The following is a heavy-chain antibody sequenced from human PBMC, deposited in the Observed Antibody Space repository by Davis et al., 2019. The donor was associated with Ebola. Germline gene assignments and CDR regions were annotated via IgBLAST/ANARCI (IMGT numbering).Heavy chain of an antibody. CDR2: ISGSGGST. CDR3: ARGTPNVDY. V-gene: IGHV3-23*01. Sequence: GESLKISCAASGFTFSSYAMSWVRQAPGKGLEWVSAISGSGGSTYYADSVKGRFTISRDNAKNTRYLQMNSLRAEDTAVYYCARGTPNVDYWGQGTLVTVSS. D-gene: IGHD3-16*01. J-gene: IGHJ4*02. CDR1: GFTFSSYA.